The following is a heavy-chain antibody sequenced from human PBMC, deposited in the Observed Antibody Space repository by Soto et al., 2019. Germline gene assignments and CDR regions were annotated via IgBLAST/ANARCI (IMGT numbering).Heavy chain of an antibody. CDR1: GFTFSSYV. D-gene: IGHD3-22*01. V-gene: IGHV3-23*01. J-gene: IGHJ4*02. CDR3: AKDPGVVWDYFDY. CDR2: ISGSGGST. Sequence: GGSLRLSCAASGFTFSSYVMSWVRQAPGKGLEWVSAISGSGGSTYYADSVKGRFTISRDNSKNTLYLQMNSLRAEDTAVYYCAKDPGVVWDYFDYWGQGTLVTVSS.